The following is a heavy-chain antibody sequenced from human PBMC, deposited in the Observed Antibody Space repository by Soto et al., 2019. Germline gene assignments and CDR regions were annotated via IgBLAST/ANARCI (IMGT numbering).Heavy chain of an antibody. J-gene: IGHJ5*02. D-gene: IGHD2-15*01. Sequence: QVQLQESGPGLVKPSQTLSLTCTVSGGSISSGDYYWSWIRQPPGKGLEWIGYIYYSGSTYYNPSLKSRVTISVDTSKNQFYLKLSSVTAADTAVYYCARDFEGCSGGSCYSSWFDPWGQGTLVTVSS. CDR3: ARDFEGCSGGSCYSSWFDP. V-gene: IGHV4-30-4*01. CDR1: GGSISSGDYY. CDR2: IYYSGST.